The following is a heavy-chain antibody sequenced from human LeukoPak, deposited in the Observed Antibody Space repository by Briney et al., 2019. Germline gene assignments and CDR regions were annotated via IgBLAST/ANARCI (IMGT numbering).Heavy chain of an antibody. Sequence: SETLSLTCTVSGYSISGGYYWGWIRQPPGKGLEWIGSISHSGSTYYNPSLKSRVTISVDTSKNQFSLKLSSVTAADTAVYYCARDRKIQLWLFAFDIWGQGTMVTVSS. CDR1: GYSISGGYY. V-gene: IGHV4-38-2*02. J-gene: IGHJ3*02. D-gene: IGHD5-18*01. CDR3: ARDRKIQLWLFAFDI. CDR2: ISHSGST.